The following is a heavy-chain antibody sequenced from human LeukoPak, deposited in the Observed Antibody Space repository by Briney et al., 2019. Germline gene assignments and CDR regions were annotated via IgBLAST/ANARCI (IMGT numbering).Heavy chain of an antibody. V-gene: IGHV4-34*01. D-gene: IGHD5-18*01. CDR1: GGSFSGYY. CDR2: INHSGST. J-gene: IGHJ5*02. CDR3: ARGRGYSYAQA. Sequence: SETLSLTCAVYGGSFSGYYWSWVRQPPGKGLEWIGEINHSGSTNYNPSLKSRVTISVDTSKNQFSLKLSSVTAADTAVYYCARGRGYSYAQAWGQGTLVTVSS.